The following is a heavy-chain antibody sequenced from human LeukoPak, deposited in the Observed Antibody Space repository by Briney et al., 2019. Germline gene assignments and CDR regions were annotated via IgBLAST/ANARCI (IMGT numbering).Heavy chain of an antibody. D-gene: IGHD6-13*01. CDR1: GGTFSCYA. Sequence: SVKVSCKASGGTFSCYAISWVRQAPGQGLEWMGGIIPIFGTANYAQKFQGRVTITTDESSSTAYMELSSLRSEDTAVYYCASSLRIAAAGYFDYWGQGTLVTVSS. CDR3: ASSLRIAAAGYFDY. J-gene: IGHJ4*02. V-gene: IGHV1-69*05. CDR2: IIPIFGTA.